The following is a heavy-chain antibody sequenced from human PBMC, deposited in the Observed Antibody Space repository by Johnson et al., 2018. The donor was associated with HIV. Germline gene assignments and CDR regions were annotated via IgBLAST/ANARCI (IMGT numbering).Heavy chain of an antibody. D-gene: IGHD1-26*01. CDR2: IPASGTDT. V-gene: IGHV3-23*04. Sequence: VQLVESGGALVRPGGSLTLSCAASGFTFSSYAMSWVRQAPGKGLEWVSSIPASGTDTYYADSVKGRFTISRDTSKNTLFLEMNSLRADDTAIYYCASGEVHIPESYYVTVSRAFDIWGQGTMVSVSS. J-gene: IGHJ3*02. CDR3: ASGEVHIPESYYVTVSRAFDI. CDR1: GFTFSSYA.